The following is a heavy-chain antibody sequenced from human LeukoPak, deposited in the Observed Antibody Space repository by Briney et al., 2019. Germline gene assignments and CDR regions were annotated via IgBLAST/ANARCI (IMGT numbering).Heavy chain of an antibody. D-gene: IGHD6-19*01. CDR1: GFTFSSYA. V-gene: IGHV3-30-3*01. Sequence: PGRSLRLSCAASGFTFSSYAMHWVRQAPGKGLEWVAVISYDGSNKYYADSVKGRFTISRDNSKNTLYLQMNSLREEDTAMYYCAKDRGSSGWFDYWGQGTLVTVSS. CDR3: AKDRGSSGWFDY. CDR2: ISYDGSNK. J-gene: IGHJ4*02.